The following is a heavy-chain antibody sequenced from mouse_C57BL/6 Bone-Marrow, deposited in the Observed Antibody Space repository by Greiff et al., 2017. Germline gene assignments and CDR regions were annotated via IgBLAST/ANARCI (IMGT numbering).Heavy chain of an antibody. CDR2: IHPNSGST. J-gene: IGHJ2*01. V-gene: IGHV1-64*01. CDR1: GYTFTSYW. Sequence: QVQLQQPGAELVKPGASVKLSCKASGYTFTSYWMHWVKQRPGQGLEWIGMIHPNSGSTNYNEKFKSKATLTVDKSSSTAYMQLSSLTSEDSAVYYCARGDYYGSSLDYWGKGTTLTVSS. CDR3: ARGDYYGSSLDY. D-gene: IGHD1-1*01.